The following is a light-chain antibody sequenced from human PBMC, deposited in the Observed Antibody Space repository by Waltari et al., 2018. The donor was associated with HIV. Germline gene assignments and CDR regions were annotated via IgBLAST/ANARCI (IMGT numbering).Light chain of an antibody. Sequence: EVVLTQSPGTLSLSPGERATLSCTATQSISAAYLAWYQQKPGQAPRLVIYAASTRATGIPDRFSGSGSGTYFTLTITSLEPEDFAVYFCQHYGSSSYTFGQGTKLDLK. V-gene: IGKV3-20*01. J-gene: IGKJ2*01. CDR2: AAS. CDR1: QSISAAY. CDR3: QHYGSSSYT.